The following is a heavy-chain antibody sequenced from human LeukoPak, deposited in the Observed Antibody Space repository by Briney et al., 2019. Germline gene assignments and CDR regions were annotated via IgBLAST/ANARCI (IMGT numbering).Heavy chain of an antibody. Sequence: PSETLSLTCTVSGASISSYNWSCLRQPPGKGLEWIGHMFYSGSTSYNPSLESRVTILVDTSKNQFSLKLRSVTAADTAVYYCTLASAGRFAYWGQGTLVTVSS. CDR3: TLASAGRFAY. J-gene: IGHJ4*02. CDR2: MFYSGST. V-gene: IGHV4-59*01. D-gene: IGHD6-19*01. CDR1: GASISSYN.